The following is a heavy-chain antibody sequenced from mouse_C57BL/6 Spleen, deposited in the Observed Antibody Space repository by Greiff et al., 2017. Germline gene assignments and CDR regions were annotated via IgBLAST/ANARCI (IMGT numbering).Heavy chain of an antibody. D-gene: IGHD1-1*01. CDR3: ARSRRGTVVEYWYFDG. J-gene: IGHJ1*03. Sequence: QVQLQQPGTELVKPGASVKLSCKASGYTFTSYWMHWVKQRPGQGLEWIGNINPSNGGTNYNEKFKSKATLTVDKSSSTAYMQLSSLTSEDSAVYNCARSRRGTVVEYWYFDGGGTGTTVTAAS. V-gene: IGHV1-53*01. CDR1: GYTFTSYW. CDR2: INPSNGGT.